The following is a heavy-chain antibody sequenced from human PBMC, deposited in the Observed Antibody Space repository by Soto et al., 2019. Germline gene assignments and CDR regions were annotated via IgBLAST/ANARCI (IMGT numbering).Heavy chain of an antibody. D-gene: IGHD5-12*01. CDR3: ARAVATEAYFDY. J-gene: IGHJ4*02. Sequence: NPGGSLRLSCAASGFTFSDYYMSWIRQAPGKGLEWVSYISSSSSYTNYADSVKGRFTISRDNAKNSLYLQMNSLRAEDTAVYYCARAVATEAYFDYWGQGTLVTVSS. CDR2: ISSSSSYT. V-gene: IGHV3-11*06. CDR1: GFTFSDYY.